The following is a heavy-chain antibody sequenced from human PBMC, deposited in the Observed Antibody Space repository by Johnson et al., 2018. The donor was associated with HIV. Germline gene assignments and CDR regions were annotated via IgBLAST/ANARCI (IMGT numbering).Heavy chain of an antibody. CDR1: GFTFSSYD. CDR2: IGTAGDT. Sequence: VQLVESGGGLVQPGGSLRLSCAASGFTFSSYDMHWVRQATGKGLEWVSAIGTAGDTYYPGSVKGRFTISRDNAKNSLYLQMNSLRAEDTALYYCASVLGRGYSGYDKNYDAFDIWGQGTMVTVSS. CDR3: ASVLGRGYSGYDKNYDAFDI. J-gene: IGHJ3*02. V-gene: IGHV3-13*01. D-gene: IGHD5-12*01.